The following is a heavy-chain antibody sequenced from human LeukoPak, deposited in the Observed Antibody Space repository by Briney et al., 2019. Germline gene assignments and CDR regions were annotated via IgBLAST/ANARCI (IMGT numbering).Heavy chain of an antibody. CDR3: AREYYDSSGYYPVPYYYYMDV. CDR1: GFTFSSYS. CDR2: ISSSSSTI. V-gene: IGHV3-48*01. D-gene: IGHD3-22*01. J-gene: IGHJ6*03. Sequence: PGGSLRLSCAASGFTFSSYSMNWVRKAPGKGLEWVSYISSSSSTIYYADSVKGRFTISRDNAKNSLYLQMNSLRAEDTAVYYCAREYYDSSGYYPVPYYYYMDVWGKGTTVTVSS.